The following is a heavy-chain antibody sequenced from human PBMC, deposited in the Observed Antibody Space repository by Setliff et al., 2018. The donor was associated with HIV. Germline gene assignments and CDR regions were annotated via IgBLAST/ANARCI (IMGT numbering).Heavy chain of an antibody. V-gene: IGHV1-2*02. J-gene: IGHJ4*02. D-gene: IGHD6-19*01. Sequence: GASVKVSCKTFGYRFTDFYVNWVRQAPGQGLEWMGWINPKSGATKNAQKFQGRVTMTRDTSANTAYMELSSLRSEDTAVYYCARGSCSGCYLSDYWGLGTLVTV. CDR3: ARGSCSGCYLSDY. CDR2: INPKSGAT. CDR1: GYRFTDFY.